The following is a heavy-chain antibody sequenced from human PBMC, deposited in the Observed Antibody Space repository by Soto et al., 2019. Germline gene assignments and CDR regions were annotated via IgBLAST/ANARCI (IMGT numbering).Heavy chain of an antibody. J-gene: IGHJ5*02. D-gene: IGHD1-20*01. CDR1: GYSFSTYD. Sequence: QVHLVQSGAEVKKPGASVKVSCKASGYSFSTYDINWVRQAPGQGLEWMGWMNPSAGTTGSAQKFQGRVTMTWDTSISTAYMELSSLTSEDTAVYYCARVPTIRITGTTTNWFGPWGQGTLVTVSS. CDR3: ARVPTIRITGTTTNWFGP. V-gene: IGHV1-8*02. CDR2: MNPSAGTT.